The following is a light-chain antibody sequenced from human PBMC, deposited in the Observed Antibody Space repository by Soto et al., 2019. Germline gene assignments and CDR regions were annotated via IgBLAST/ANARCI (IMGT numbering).Light chain of an antibody. CDR3: QQSYITTWT. CDR1: QSISSY. J-gene: IGKJ1*01. CDR2: AAS. V-gene: IGKV1-39*01. Sequence: IPATLSPSSLSASVRERVTITCRASQSISSYLNWYQQKPGKAPKLLIYAASSLQSGVPSRFSGSGSGTDFTLTISSLKPEDFAPYYCQQSYITTWT.